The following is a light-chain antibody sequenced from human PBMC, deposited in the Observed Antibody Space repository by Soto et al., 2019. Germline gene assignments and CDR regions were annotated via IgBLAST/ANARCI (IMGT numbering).Light chain of an antibody. J-gene: IGKJ3*01. CDR1: QSVSSY. CDR3: QQRSNWVFT. V-gene: IGKV3-11*01. Sequence: EIVLTQSPATLSLSPGERATLSCRASQSVSSYLAWYQQKPGQAPRLLIYDASNRATGIPARFSGSGSGTDFTLTISSLEHADVAVYYCQQRSNWVFTFGPGTKVDIK. CDR2: DAS.